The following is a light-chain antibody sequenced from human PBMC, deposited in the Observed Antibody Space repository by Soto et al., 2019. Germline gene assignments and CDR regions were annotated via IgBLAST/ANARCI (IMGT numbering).Light chain of an antibody. V-gene: IGLV2-18*01. J-gene: IGLJ1*01. Sequence: QSALPQPPSVSGSPGQSVTISCTGTSSDIGSYNRVSWYQQPPGTAPKLMMYEVSNRPSGVPDRFSGSKSGNTASLTISGLQAEDEADYYCSLYTTGSTFVFGTGTKVTVL. CDR3: SLYTTGSTFV. CDR2: EVS. CDR1: SSDIGSYNR.